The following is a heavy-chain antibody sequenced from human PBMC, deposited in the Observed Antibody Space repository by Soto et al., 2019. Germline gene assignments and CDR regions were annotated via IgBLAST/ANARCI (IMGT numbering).Heavy chain of an antibody. CDR2: INAGNGNT. CDR3: ARFPASDIVVVPAAMSYYYGMDV. J-gene: IGHJ6*02. D-gene: IGHD2-2*01. Sequence: ASVKVSCKASGYTFTSYAMHWVRQAPGQRLEWMGWINAGNGNTKYSQKFQGRVTITRDTSASTAYMELSSLRSEDTAVYYCARFPASDIVVVPAAMSYYYGMDVWGQGTMVTVSS. CDR1: GYTFTSYA. V-gene: IGHV1-3*01.